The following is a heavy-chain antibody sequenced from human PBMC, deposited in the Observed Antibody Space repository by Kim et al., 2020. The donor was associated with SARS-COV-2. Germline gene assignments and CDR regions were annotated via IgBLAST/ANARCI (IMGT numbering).Heavy chain of an antibody. CDR1: GYTFTTYP. J-gene: IGHJ4*02. D-gene: IGHD3-22*01. CDR3: ARGKGFYDTSGYFYGYFDY. CDR2: INGGNGNT. V-gene: IGHV1-3*01. Sequence: ASVKVSCKASGYTFTTYPMHWVRQAPGQRLEWMAWINGGNGNTKYSQNFQARVTIPRDTSASTAYMELSSLRSEDTAVYYCARGKGFYDTSGYFYGYFDYWGQGTLVTVSS.